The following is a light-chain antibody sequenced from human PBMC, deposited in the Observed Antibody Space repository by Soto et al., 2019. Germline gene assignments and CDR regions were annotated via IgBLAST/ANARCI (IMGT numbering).Light chain of an antibody. V-gene: IGLV2-23*01. CDR2: EGS. CDR1: SSDVGSYNL. CDR3: WPYAGSSWV. J-gene: IGLJ3*02. Sequence: QSVLTQPASVSGSPGQSITISCTGTSSDVGSYNLVSWYQQHPGKAPKLMIYEGSKRPSGVSNRFSGSKSGNTASLTISGLQAEDEADYYCWPYAGSSWVFGGGTQLTVL.